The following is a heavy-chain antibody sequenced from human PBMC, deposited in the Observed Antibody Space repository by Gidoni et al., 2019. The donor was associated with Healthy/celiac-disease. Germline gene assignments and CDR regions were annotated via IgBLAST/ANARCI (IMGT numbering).Heavy chain of an antibody. CDR2: ISSSSSYI. V-gene: IGHV3-21*01. D-gene: IGHD6-19*01. J-gene: IGHJ4*02. CDR1: GFTFSSDS. Sequence: EVQLVESGGGLVKPGGSLRLSCAASGFTFSSDSRSWVRQAPGKGLEWVSSISSSSSYIYYADAVKGRFTISRDNAKNSLYLQMNSLRAEDTAVYYCATFPSSLIGAVAGTLNFDYWGQGTLVTVSS. CDR3: ATFPSSLIGAVAGTLNFDY.